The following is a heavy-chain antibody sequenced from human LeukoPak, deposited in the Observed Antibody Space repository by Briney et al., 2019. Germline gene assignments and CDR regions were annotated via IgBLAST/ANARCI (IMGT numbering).Heavy chain of an antibody. J-gene: IGHJ3*02. CDR1: GFTFNNAW. CDR2: IKSKADGGTT. D-gene: IGHD2-8*01. CDR3: ARDSLYFDAFDI. V-gene: IGHV3-15*01. Sequence: GGSLRLSCAASGFTFNNAWMTWVRQAPGKGLEWVGRIKSKADGGTTDYAAPVKGRFIISRDDSKNTLYLQMNSLKTEDTAVYYCARDSLYFDAFDIWGQGTMVTVSS.